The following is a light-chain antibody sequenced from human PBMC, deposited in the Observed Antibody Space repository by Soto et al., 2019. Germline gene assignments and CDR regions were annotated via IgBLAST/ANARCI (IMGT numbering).Light chain of an antibody. V-gene: IGKV3-20*01. Sequence: ECVFTQSPGTLSLSPGEKATLSCRASQSVSSSYLAWYQQKPGQAPRLLIYGASSRATGIPDRFSGSGSGTDFTLTVSRLEPEDFAVYYCQQFGSSSWTFGQGTKVDIK. CDR1: QSVSSSY. J-gene: IGKJ1*01. CDR3: QQFGSSSWT. CDR2: GAS.